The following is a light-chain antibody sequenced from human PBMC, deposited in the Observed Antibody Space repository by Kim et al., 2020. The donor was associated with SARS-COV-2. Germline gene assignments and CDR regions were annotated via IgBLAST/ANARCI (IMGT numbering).Light chain of an antibody. Sequence: SSELTQPPSVSVAPGNTARITCAGNSVGTYSVHWYQQKAGQAPVLVIDYDSDRPSGIPERFSGSNSENTATLTISRVEAGDEADYFCQVWDSSSDHSVFGGGTQLTVL. CDR2: YDS. CDR3: QVWDSSSDHSV. J-gene: IGLJ2*01. CDR1: SVGTYS. V-gene: IGLV3-21*04.